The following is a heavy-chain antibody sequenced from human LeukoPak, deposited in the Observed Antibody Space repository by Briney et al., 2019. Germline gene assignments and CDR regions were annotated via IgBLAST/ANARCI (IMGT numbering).Heavy chain of an antibody. V-gene: IGHV4-59*08. Sequence: SETLSLTCTVSGGSISSYYWSWIRQPPGKGLEWIGYIYYSGSTNYNPSLKSRVTISVDTSKNQFSLKLSSVTAADTAVYYCARRRPGYCSSTSCYDREYYFDYWGQGTLVTVSS. D-gene: IGHD2-2*01. J-gene: IGHJ4*02. CDR2: IYYSGST. CDR1: GGSISSYY. CDR3: ARRRPGYCSSTSCYDREYYFDY.